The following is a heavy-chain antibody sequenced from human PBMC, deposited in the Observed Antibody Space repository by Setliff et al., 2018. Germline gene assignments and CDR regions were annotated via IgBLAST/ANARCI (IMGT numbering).Heavy chain of an antibody. J-gene: IGHJ6*03. CDR3: ARGTDYHGSGSYWAKDV. V-gene: IGHV1-69*05. Sequence: GASVKVSCKASGGTFRSYGISWVRQAPGQGLEWMGGTIPSFGSTNYAQKFQDRVTMTKDTSTTTVYMELSSLRSEDTAVYYCARGTDYHGSGSYWAKDVWGKGTTVT. CDR1: GGTFRSYG. CDR2: TIPSFGST. D-gene: IGHD3-10*01.